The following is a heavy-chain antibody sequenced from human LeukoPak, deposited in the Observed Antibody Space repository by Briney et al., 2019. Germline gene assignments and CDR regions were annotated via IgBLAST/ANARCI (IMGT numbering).Heavy chain of an antibody. Sequence: GGSLRLSCAASGFTFSSYWMSWVRQAPGKGLEWVANIKQDGSEKYYVDSVKGRFTISRDNAKNSLYLQMNSLRAEDTAVYYCARGDTVTTSVGFSDWGQGTLVTVSS. D-gene: IGHD4-17*01. V-gene: IGHV3-7*01. CDR3: ARGDTVTTSVGFSD. J-gene: IGHJ4*02. CDR1: GFTFSSYW. CDR2: IKQDGSEK.